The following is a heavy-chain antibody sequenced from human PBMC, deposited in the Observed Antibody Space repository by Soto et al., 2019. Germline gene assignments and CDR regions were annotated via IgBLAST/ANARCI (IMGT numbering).Heavy chain of an antibody. J-gene: IGHJ4*02. Sequence: PSETLSLTCAVSGGSISSGGYSWSWIRQPPGKGLEWIAYIYYSGSTKYNPSLKSRVTISLDTSKNQFSLKLNSVTAVDTAVYYCAREGSTGGFDYWGQGNMVTVSS. CDR1: GGSISSGGYS. D-gene: IGHD2-8*02. CDR2: IYYSGST. V-gene: IGHV4-61*08. CDR3: AREGSTGGFDY.